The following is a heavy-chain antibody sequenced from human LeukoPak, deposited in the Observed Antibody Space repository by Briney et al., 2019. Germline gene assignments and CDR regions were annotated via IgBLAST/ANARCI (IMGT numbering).Heavy chain of an antibody. J-gene: IGHJ4*02. CDR1: GGTFSSYA. CDR2: IIPILGIA. V-gene: IGHV1-69*04. D-gene: IGHD1-26*01. CDR3: ARWASDYGDY. Sequence: PWASVKVSCKASGGTFSSYAIGWVRQAPGQGLEWMGRIIPILGIANYAQKFQGRVTITADKSTSTAYMELSSLRSEDTAVYYCARWASDYGDYWGQGTLVTVSS.